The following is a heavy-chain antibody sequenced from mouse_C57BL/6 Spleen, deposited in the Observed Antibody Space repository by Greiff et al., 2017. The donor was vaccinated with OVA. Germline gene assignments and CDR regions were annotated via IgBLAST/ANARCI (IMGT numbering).Heavy chain of an antibody. Sequence: ESGPGLVKPSQSLSLTCSVTGYSITSGYYWNWIRQFPGNKLEWMGYISYDGSNNYNPSLKNRISITRDTSKNQFFLKLNSVTTEDTATYYCARNYDYDGTPFAYWGQGTLVTVSA. CDR1: GYSITSGYY. D-gene: IGHD2-4*01. V-gene: IGHV3-6*01. J-gene: IGHJ3*01. CDR2: ISYDGSN. CDR3: ARNYDYDGTPFAY.